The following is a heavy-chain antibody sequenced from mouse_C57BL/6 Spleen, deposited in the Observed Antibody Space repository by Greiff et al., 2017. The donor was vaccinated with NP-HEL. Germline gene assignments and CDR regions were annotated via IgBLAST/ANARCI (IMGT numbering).Heavy chain of an antibody. J-gene: IGHJ2*01. CDR1: GFNIKDDY. Sequence: EVQLQQSGAELVRPGASVKLSCTASGFNIKDDYMHWVKQRPEQGLEWIGWIDPENGDTEYASKFQGKATITADTSSNTANLQLSSLTSEDTAVYYCTTHYGSSPDYWGQGTTLTVSS. CDR3: TTHYGSSPDY. D-gene: IGHD1-1*01. V-gene: IGHV14-4*01. CDR2: IDPENGDT.